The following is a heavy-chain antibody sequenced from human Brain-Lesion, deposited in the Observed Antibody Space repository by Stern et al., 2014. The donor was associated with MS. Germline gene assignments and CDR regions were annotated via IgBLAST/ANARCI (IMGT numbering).Heavy chain of an antibody. CDR3: VRPDIMGTIWN. V-gene: IGHV4-39*01. D-gene: IGHD1-26*01. J-gene: IGHJ4*02. CDR2: VYYTGTT. Sequence: QVQLVQSGPGLVKPSATLSLTCTVSGGSITSSSYYWGWIRQPPGRGLEYIGTVYYTGTTFYDPSLKSRVNISADTSKNQITSKRTGVTAADTAVYYCVRPDIMGTIWNWGQGTLVTVSS. CDR1: GGSITSSSYY.